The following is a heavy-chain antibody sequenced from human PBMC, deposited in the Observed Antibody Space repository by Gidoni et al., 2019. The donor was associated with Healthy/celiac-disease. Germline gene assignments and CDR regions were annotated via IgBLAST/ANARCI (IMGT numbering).Heavy chain of an antibody. Sequence: EVQLVESGGGLVKPGGSLRLSCAASGFTFSSYSMNWVRQAPGKGLEWVSSISSSSSYIYYADSVKGRFTISRDNAKNSLYLQMNSLRAEDTAVYYCARDLNGSGSRLRYYYYYYGMDVWGQGTTVTVSS. V-gene: IGHV3-21*01. J-gene: IGHJ6*02. CDR2: ISSSSSYI. CDR3: ARDLNGSGSRLRYYYYYYGMDV. CDR1: GFTFSSYS. D-gene: IGHD3-10*01.